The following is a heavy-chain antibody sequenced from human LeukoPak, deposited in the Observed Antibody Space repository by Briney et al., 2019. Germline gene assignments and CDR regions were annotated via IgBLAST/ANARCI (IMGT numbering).Heavy chain of an antibody. CDR2: ISAYNGDT. CDR3: ARDPSNSSGRYDHFDY. J-gene: IGHJ4*02. Sequence: ASVKVSCKASGYTFTSHSISWVRQAPGQGLEWMGWISAYNGDTKYAQKFQGRVTMTTDASTTTAYMKLRSLTSDDTAVYYCARDPSNSSGRYDHFDYWGQGALVTVSS. V-gene: IGHV1-18*01. CDR1: GYTFTSHS. D-gene: IGHD6-19*01.